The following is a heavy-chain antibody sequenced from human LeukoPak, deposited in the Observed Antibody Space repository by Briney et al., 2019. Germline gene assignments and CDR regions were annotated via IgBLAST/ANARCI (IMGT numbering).Heavy chain of an antibody. J-gene: IGHJ4*02. D-gene: IGHD2-15*01. CDR1: GYTFSGYQ. CDR3: ASRAASVTLGY. V-gene: IGHV1-2*06. CDR2: MDPSSGVT. Sequence: ASVKVSCKASGYTFSGYQVHWLRQAPGQGLEWMGRMDPSSGVTNYAQKFQGRVTMTRDTSINTAYLDLSALKSDDTAVYYCASRAASVTLGYWGQGTLVTVSS.